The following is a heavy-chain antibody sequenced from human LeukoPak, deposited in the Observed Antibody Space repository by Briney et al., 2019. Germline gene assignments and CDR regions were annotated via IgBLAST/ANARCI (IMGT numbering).Heavy chain of an antibody. D-gene: IGHD6-13*01. CDR1: GGSISNYY. Sequence: TSETLSLTCTVSGGSISNYYWSWIRQPPGKGLEWIGYIYYSGSTNYNPSLKSRVTISIDTSKNQFSLKLSSVTAADTAVYYCARDNVAAAGSSPTPFDYWGQGTLVTVSS. CDR2: IYYSGST. CDR3: ARDNVAAAGSSPTPFDY. V-gene: IGHV4-59*01. J-gene: IGHJ4*02.